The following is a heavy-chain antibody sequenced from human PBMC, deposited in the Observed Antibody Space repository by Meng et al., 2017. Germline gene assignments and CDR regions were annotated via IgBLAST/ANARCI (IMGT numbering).Heavy chain of an antibody. CDR3: ARGSYSFDS. CDR2: AYYRSKWYH. CDR1: GDSVSSNSAA. V-gene: IGHV6-1*01. D-gene: IGHD1-26*01. J-gene: IGHJ4*02. Sequence: QIQLQQSAPGLVNPSQTLSLICAISGDSVSSNSAAWNWIRQSPSRGLEWLGRAYYRSKWYHDYAESVKSRISIDPDTSKNQFSLQLRSVTPEDSAVYYCARGSYSFDSWGQRTLVTGSS.